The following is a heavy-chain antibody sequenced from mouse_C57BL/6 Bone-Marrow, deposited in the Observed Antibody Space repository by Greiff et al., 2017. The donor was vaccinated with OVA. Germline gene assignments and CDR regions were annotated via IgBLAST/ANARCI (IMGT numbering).Heavy chain of an antibody. D-gene: IGHD1-1*01. V-gene: IGHV1-26*01. CDR3: ARLGYYGSSPLDV. J-gene: IGHJ1*03. CDR1: GYTFTDYY. Sequence: EVQLQQSGPELVKPGASVKISCKASGYTFTDYYMNWVKQSHGKSLEWIGDINPNNGGTSYNQKFKGKATLTVDKSSSTAYMELRSLTSEDSAVYYGARLGYYGSSPLDVWGTGTTVTVSS. CDR2: INPNNGGT.